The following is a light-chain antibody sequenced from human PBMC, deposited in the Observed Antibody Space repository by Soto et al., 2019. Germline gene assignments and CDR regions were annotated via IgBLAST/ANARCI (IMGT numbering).Light chain of an antibody. J-gene: IGKJ1*01. CDR1: QSVSNNY. V-gene: IGKV3-20*01. CDR2: GAS. Sequence: EIVLTQSLGTLSLYPGERATLSCRASQSVSNNYLAWYQQKPGQAPRLLIYGASNRATGIPDRFSGSGSGTDFTLTISRVEPEDFAVYYCQQYGSSGTFGQGTKVDIK. CDR3: QQYGSSGT.